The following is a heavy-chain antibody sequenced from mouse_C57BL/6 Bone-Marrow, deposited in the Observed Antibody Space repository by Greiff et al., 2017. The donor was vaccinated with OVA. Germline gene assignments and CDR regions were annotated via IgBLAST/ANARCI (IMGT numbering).Heavy chain of an antibody. CDR3: ARSLLLRYQGWFAY. J-gene: IGHJ3*01. CDR2: IYPRSGNT. D-gene: IGHD1-1*01. Sequence: QVQLQQSGAELARPGASVKLSCKASGYTFTSYGISWVKQRTGQGIEWIGEIYPRSGNTYYNEKFKGKATLTADKSSSTAYMELRSLTSEDSAVYFCARSLLLRYQGWFAYWGQGTLVTVSA. CDR1: GYTFTSYG. V-gene: IGHV1-81*01.